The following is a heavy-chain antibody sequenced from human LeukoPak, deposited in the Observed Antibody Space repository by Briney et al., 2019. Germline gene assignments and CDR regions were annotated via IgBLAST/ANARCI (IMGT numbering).Heavy chain of an antibody. D-gene: IGHD3-9*01. CDR2: IYYRSKWYS. V-gene: IGHV6-1*01. CDR3: GRAEHDWGSDY. J-gene: IGHJ4*02. CDR1: GDSVSGNRAT. Sequence: SQPLSLTCAISGDSVSGNRATWNWLRQSPSRGLEWLGRIYYRSKWYSDYAVSVKGRITINPDTSKNQFSLLLNSVTPEDTAVYFCGRAEHDWGSDYWGQGTLVTVSS.